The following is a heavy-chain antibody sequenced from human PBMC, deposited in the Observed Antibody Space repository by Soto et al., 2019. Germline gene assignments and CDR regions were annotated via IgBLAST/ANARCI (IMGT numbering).Heavy chain of an antibody. Sequence: EVQLLQSGGGLVQTGGSLRLSCTASGFTFRAHVMSWVRQAPGKGLEWVSGISGSGSITFYADSVKGRFTISRDNSKDTLYLQMNSRRAEDTALYYCARDACSSASCYIPNYGLDVWGLGTTVTVSS. V-gene: IGHV3-23*01. CDR3: ARDACSSASCYIPNYGLDV. D-gene: IGHD2-2*02. CDR2: ISGSGSIT. J-gene: IGHJ6*02. CDR1: GFTFRAHV.